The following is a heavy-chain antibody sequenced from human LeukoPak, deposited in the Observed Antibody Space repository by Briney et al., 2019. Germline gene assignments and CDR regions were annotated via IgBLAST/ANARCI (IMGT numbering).Heavy chain of an antibody. Sequence: ASVKVSCKASGYTFTSYDINWVRQATGQGLEWMGWMNPNSGNTGYAQKFQGRVTMTRNTSISTAYMELNSLRSEDTAVYYCARVSGNSDYYYGMDVWGQGTTVTVSS. J-gene: IGHJ6*02. CDR2: MNPNSGNT. D-gene: IGHD4-23*01. V-gene: IGHV1-8*01. CDR1: GYTFTSYD. CDR3: ARVSGNSDYYYGMDV.